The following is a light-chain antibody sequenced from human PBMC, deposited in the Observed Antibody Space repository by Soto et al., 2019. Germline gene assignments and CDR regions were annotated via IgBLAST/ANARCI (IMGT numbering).Light chain of an antibody. CDR1: SSDVGGYNY. V-gene: IGLV2-11*01. J-gene: IGLJ1*01. CDR3: ATWDDNVYV. CDR2: DVS. Sequence: QSALTQPRSVSGSPGQSVTISCTGASSDVGGYNYVSWYQQHPGKAPKLMIYDVSKRPSGVPDRFSGSKSGNTASLTISGLQTEDEADYYCATWDDNVYVFGTGTKVTVL.